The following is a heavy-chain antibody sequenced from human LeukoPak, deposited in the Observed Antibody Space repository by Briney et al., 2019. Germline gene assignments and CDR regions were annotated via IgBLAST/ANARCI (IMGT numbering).Heavy chain of an antibody. V-gene: IGHV4-34*01. J-gene: IGHJ4*02. CDR2: INHSGST. Sequence: SETLSLTCAVYGGSFSGYYWSWIRQPPGKGLEWIGEINHSGSTNYNPSLKSRVTISVDTSKNQFSLKLSSVTAADTAVYYCARRNTFRSGYYYVRFDYWGQGTLVTVSS. CDR3: ARRNTFRSGYYYVRFDY. CDR1: GGSFSGYY. D-gene: IGHD3-22*01.